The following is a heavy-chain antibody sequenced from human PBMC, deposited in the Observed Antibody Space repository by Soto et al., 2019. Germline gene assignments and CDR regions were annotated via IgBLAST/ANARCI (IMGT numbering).Heavy chain of an antibody. D-gene: IGHD5-12*01. CDR2: IYYSGCT. CDR3: ARESLLRRDGYNYAFDY. V-gene: IGHV4-59*01. CDR1: SGSISSNY. Sequence: SETLSLTCTVSSGSISSNYWSWIRQPPGKGLEWIGYIYYSGCTNYNPSLKSRVTISVDTSKNQFSLKLSSVTAADTAVYYCARESLLRRDGYNYAFDYWGQGTQVTVSS. J-gene: IGHJ4*02.